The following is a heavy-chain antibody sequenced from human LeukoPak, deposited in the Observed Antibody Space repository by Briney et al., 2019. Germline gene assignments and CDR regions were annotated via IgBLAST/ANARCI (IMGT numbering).Heavy chain of an antibody. D-gene: IGHD2-15*01. V-gene: IGHV3-7*04. CDR2: IKQDVRET. Sequence: GGSLRLSCAASGFTFSSYWMSWVRQAPGKGLGWVANIKQDVRETYYVDSVKGRFTISRDDAKNSQYLQMNSLRAEDTAVYYCARARVAAAISWFDPWGQGTLVTVSS. J-gene: IGHJ5*02. CDR1: GFTFSSYW. CDR3: ARARVAAAISWFDP.